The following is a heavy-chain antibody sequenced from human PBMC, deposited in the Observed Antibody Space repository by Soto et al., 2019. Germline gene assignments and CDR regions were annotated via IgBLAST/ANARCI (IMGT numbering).Heavy chain of an antibody. CDR1: GFTFSDYY. CDR2: IAPSGSPI. J-gene: IGHJ5*02. D-gene: IGHD3-9*01. V-gene: IGHV3-11*04. CDR3: AREADILNWFDP. Sequence: GGSLRLSCAVSGFTFSDYYMSWIRQAPGKGLEWISYIAPSGSPIYYADSVKGRFTISRDNAKNSLYLQMNSLRAEDTAVYYCAREADILNWFDPWGQGTLVTVSS.